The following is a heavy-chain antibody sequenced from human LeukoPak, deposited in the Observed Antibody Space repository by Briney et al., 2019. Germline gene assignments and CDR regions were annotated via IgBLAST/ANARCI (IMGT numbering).Heavy chain of an antibody. CDR1: GYSFSNYW. J-gene: IGHJ4*02. D-gene: IGHD5-18*01. CDR2: IYPGDSDT. CDR3: AXXRYSYGEGYYFDY. Sequence: GESLKISCKGSGYSFSNYWIGWVRQMPGKGLEWMGIIYPGDSDTRYSPSFQGHVTISADKSISTAYLQWNSLKASDTAMYYCAXXRYSYGEGYYFDYWGQGTLVTVSS. V-gene: IGHV5-51*01.